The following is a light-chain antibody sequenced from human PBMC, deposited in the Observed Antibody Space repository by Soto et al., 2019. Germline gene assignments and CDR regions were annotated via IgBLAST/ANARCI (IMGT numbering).Light chain of an antibody. CDR1: KSVLYSSNNTNY. Sequence: DIVMTQSPDSLAVSLGERATINCKSSKSVLYSSNNTNYLAWYQQKPGQPPKLLSYRASTRESGVPDRFSGSGSGTDFTLTISSLQAEDVAVYYCQQYYSTPPTFGGGTKVEIK. CDR2: RAS. J-gene: IGKJ4*01. V-gene: IGKV4-1*01. CDR3: QQYYSTPPT.